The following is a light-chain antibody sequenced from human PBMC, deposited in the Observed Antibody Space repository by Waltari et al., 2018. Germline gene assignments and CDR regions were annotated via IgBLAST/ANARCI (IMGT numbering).Light chain of an antibody. CDR3: GTWDSSLSGAV. V-gene: IGLV1-51*02. CDR2: EDT. CDR1: SSHLGTNY. Sequence: QSVLTQPPSVFAAPGQRVTISCSGGSSHLGTNYVSWYRQFPGTAPKLLIYEDTEQPSGIPGRFSGSKSGTSATLDITGLQAGDEADYYCGTWDSSLSGAVFGGGTHLTVL. J-gene: IGLJ7*01.